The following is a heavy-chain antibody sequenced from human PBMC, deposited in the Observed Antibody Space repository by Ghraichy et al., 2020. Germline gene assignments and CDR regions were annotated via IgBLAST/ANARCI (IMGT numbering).Heavy chain of an antibody. Sequence: SETLSLTCAVSGGSVSSGSYYWSWIRQPPGKGLEWIGYIYYSGTTNYNPSLKSRVTISVATSKNQFSLKLSSVTAADTAVYYCERDLGKIIRPCTGGRCYINSVEARVWCDPSGPGALGTCSS. D-gene: IGHD2-15*01. CDR2: IYYSGTT. V-gene: IGHV4-61*01. CDR3: ERDLGKIIRPCTGGRCYINSVEARVWCDP. J-gene: IGHJ5*02. CDR1: GGSVSSGSYY.